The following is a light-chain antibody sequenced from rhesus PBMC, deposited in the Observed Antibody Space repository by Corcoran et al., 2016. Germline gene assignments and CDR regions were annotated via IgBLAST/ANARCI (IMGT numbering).Light chain of an antibody. CDR3: LQYSRSPFT. J-gene: IGKJ3*01. V-gene: IGKV1-33*02. CDR2: DAS. CDR1: QGISKS. Sequence: DIQMTQSPSSLSASVGDTVTITCQASQGISKSLAWYQQKPGKAPKLLIYDASTLQSGVPSRLSGSGSGTDFTLTISSLQPEDFATYCCLQYSRSPFTFGPGTKLDIK.